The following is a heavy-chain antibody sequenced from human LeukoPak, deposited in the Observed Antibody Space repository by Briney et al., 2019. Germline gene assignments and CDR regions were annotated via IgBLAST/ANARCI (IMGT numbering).Heavy chain of an antibody. V-gene: IGHV5-51*01. CDR3: ARHASEYSSSSWLDP. Sequence: GESLKISCKGSGYSFTTYWIVWVRQMPGKGLEWMGIIYPGDSDTRYSPSFQGQVTISADKSINTAYLQWSSLKASDTATYYCARHASEYSSSSWLDPWGQGTLATVSS. CDR1: GYSFTTYW. D-gene: IGHD6-6*01. CDR2: IYPGDSDT. J-gene: IGHJ5*02.